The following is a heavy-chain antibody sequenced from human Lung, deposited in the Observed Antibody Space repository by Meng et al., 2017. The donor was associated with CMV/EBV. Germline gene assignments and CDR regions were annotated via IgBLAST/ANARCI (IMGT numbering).Heavy chain of an antibody. V-gene: IGHV1-18*01. CDR1: GYPFGRDG. J-gene: IGHJ4*02. CDR2: ISAYNGNT. CDR3: ACGGYFGDY. D-gene: IGHD5-12*01. Sequence: KVSCKASGYPFGRDGISWVRQAPGQGLEWMGWISAYNGNTNFAQNLQDRVTMTTDTSTSTAYMELRRLRSDDTAVYYCACGGYFGDYWGQGTLVTVSS.